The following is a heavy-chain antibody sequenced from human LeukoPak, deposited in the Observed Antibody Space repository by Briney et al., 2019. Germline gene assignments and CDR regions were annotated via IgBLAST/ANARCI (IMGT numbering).Heavy chain of an antibody. J-gene: IGHJ3*02. CDR3: AREDHVRGTFDI. D-gene: IGHD3-10*02. CDR1: GFIVSRNY. Sequence: GGSLRLSCAASGFIVSRNYMSWVRQAPGKGLEWVSDIYSGGSPYYAASVKGRFTISRDISKNTVYLQMNSLRVEDTAVYYCAREDHVRGTFDIWGQGTMVTVSS. CDR2: IYSGGSP. V-gene: IGHV3-53*01.